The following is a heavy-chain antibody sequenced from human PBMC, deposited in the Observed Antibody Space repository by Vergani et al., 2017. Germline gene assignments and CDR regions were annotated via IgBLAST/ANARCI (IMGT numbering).Heavy chain of an antibody. CDR2: IIPIFGTA. CDR1: GGTFSSYA. D-gene: IGHD2-2*01. V-gene: IGHV1-69*12. Sequence: QVQLVQSGAEVKKPGPSVKVSCKASGGTFSSYAISWVRQAPGQGLEWMGGIIPIFGTANYAQKFQGRVTITADESTSTAYMELSSLRSEDTAVYYCAVGDCSSTSCYGLVGYYYYYMDVWGKGTTVTVSS. J-gene: IGHJ6*03. CDR3: AVGDCSSTSCYGLVGYYYYYMDV.